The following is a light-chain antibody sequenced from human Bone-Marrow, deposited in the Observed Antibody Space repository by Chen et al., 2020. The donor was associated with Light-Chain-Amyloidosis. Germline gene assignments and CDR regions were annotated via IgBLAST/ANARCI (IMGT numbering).Light chain of an antibody. CDR1: SSDVGGYNH. J-gene: IGLJ2*01. CDR2: DVS. Sequence: QSALTQPRSVSGSPGQSVTISCTGTSSDVGGYNHVSWYPQHPGKAPKLMIYDVSKRPSGVPDRVSGSKSGNTASLTIAGLQAEDESDYYCCSYAGSSTLVFGGGTKLTVL. V-gene: IGLV2-11*01. CDR3: CSYAGSSTLV.